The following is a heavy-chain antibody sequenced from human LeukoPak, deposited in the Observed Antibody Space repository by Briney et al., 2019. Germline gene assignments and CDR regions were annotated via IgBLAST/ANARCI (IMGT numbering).Heavy chain of an antibody. V-gene: IGHV3-30*18. Sequence: GGSLRLSCAASGFTFSSYGMHWVRQAPGKGLEWVAVISYDGSNKYYADSVKGRFTISRDNSKNTLYLQMNSLRAEDTAVYYCAKDAQASGSYFQHWGQGTLVTVSS. CDR2: ISYDGSNK. D-gene: IGHD1-26*01. CDR1: GFTFSSYG. J-gene: IGHJ1*01. CDR3: AKDAQASGSYFQH.